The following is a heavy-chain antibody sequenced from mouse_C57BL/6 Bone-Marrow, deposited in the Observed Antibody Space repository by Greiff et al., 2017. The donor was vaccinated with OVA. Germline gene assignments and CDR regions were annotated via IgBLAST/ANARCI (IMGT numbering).Heavy chain of an antibody. D-gene: IGHD1-1*01. J-gene: IGHJ1*03. V-gene: IGHV1-55*01. CDR2: IYPGSGST. CDR1: GYTFTSYW. CDR3: ARRYYGSSWYFDV. Sequence: QVQLQQPGAELVKPGASVQMSCKASGYTFTSYWITWVKQRPGQGLEWIGDIYPGSGSTNYNEKFKSKATLTVDTSSSTAYMQLSSLTSEDSAVYYCARRYYGSSWYFDVWGTGTTVTVSS.